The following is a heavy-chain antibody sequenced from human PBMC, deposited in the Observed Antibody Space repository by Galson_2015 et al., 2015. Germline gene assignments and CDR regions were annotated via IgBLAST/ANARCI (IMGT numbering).Heavy chain of an antibody. CDR1: GGSISTNNW. CDR2: MYHGGST. V-gene: IGHV4-4*01. Sequence: ETLSLTCAVSGGSISTNNWWSWVRQPPGKGLEWIGEMYHGGSTNYNPSLKSRVTISVDKSENQFSMKVNSVTAADTAVYFCARRTGSSWYEFDYWGQGTLVTVSS. CDR3: ARRTGSSWYEFDY. J-gene: IGHJ4*02. D-gene: IGHD6-13*01.